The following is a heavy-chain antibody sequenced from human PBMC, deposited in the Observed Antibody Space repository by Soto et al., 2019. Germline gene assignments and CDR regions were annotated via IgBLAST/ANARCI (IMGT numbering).Heavy chain of an antibody. CDR3: AREVAARPPYYYGMDV. CDR2: IIPIFGTA. V-gene: IGHV1-69*13. CDR1: GGTFSSYA. Sequence: SVKVSCKASGGTFSSYAISWVRQAPGQGLEWMGGIIPIFGTANYAQKFQGRVTITADESTSTAYMELSSLRSGDTAVYYCAREVAARPPYYYGMDVWGQGTTVTVSS. J-gene: IGHJ6*02. D-gene: IGHD6-6*01.